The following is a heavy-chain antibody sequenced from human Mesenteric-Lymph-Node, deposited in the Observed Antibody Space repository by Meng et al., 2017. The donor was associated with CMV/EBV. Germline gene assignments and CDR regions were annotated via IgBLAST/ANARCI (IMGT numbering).Heavy chain of an antibody. D-gene: IGHD2-15*01. V-gene: IGHV4-34*01. CDR1: GGSFSGYY. J-gene: IGHJ4*02. CDR3: SRVSDIPVNNY. CDR2: INHSGVP. Sequence: QVQLQPCGEGMFKPSETLSLTCAVYGGSFSGYYWSWIRQPPGKGLEWIGEINHSGVPNYNPSLKSRVTKSLDRSKNQFSLKLSSVTAEDTAVYYCSRVSDIPVNNYWGQGTLVTVSS.